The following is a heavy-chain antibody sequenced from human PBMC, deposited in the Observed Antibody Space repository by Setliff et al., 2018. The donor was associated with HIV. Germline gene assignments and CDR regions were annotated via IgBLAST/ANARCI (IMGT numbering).Heavy chain of an antibody. V-gene: IGHV4-4*07. Sequence: SETLSLTCSVSGGSISNLYWSWIRQPPGKGLEWVGHIYSTGDTNYNPSLKSRATLSADTSKNQLSLSLTSVTAADTAVYYCARVRLTMIMMVDYFDQWGQGTLVTVSS. D-gene: IGHD3-22*01. CDR3: ARVRLTMIMMVDYFDQ. CDR2: IYSTGDT. J-gene: IGHJ4*02. CDR1: GGSISNLY.